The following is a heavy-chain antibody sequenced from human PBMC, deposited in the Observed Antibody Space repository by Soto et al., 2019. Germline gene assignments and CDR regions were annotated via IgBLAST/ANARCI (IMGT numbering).Heavy chain of an antibody. V-gene: IGHV3-30*18. J-gene: IGHJ3*02. CDR2: ISYDGSNK. D-gene: IGHD2-21*02. CDR3: ANPGGGGGDDAFDI. CDR1: GFTFSSYG. Sequence: GGSLRLSCAASGFTFSSYGMHWVRQAPGKGLEWVAVISYDGSNKYYADSVKGRFTISRDNSKNTLYLQMNSLRAEDTAVYYCANPGGGGGDDAFDIWGQGTMVTVSS.